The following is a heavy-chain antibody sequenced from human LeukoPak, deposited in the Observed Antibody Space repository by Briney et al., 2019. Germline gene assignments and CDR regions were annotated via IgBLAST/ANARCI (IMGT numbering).Heavy chain of an antibody. Sequence: GGSLRLSCAASGFTFSRYWIHWVRQAPGKGLEWVSRINPDGSTTTYADSVKGRFTISRDNAKNTVYLQMNSLRAEDTAVYYCARVLSGSWDWFDPWGQGALVTVSS. J-gene: IGHJ5*02. V-gene: IGHV3-74*01. CDR2: INPDGSTT. D-gene: IGHD3-22*01. CDR1: GFTFSRYW. CDR3: ARVLSGSWDWFDP.